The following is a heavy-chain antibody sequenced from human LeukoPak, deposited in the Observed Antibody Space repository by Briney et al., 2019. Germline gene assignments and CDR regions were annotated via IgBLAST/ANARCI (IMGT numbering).Heavy chain of an antibody. D-gene: IGHD3-3*01. CDR2: ISYDGSNK. CDR3: ARVAFGAFDI. CDR1: GLTFSSYA. Sequence: GGSLRLSCAASGLTFSSYAMHWVRQAPGKGLEWVAVISYDGSNKYYADSVKGRFTISRDNSKNTLYLQMNSLRAEDTAVYYCARVAFGAFDIWGQGTIVTVSS. V-gene: IGHV3-30-3*01. J-gene: IGHJ3*02.